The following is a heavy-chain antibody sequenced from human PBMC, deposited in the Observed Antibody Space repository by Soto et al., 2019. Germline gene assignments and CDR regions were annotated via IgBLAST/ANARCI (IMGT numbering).Heavy chain of an antibody. CDR1: GGTFSSYT. D-gene: IGHD6-13*01. J-gene: IGHJ3*02. CDR3: VRSGQQLAQDDAFDI. V-gene: IGHV1-69*02. CDR2: IISILGIT. Sequence: QVQLVQSGAEVKKPGSSVKVSCKASGGTFSSYTITWVRQAPGQGLEWMGRIISILGITNYAQKFQGRVTITADKSTTTAYMELSSLRSEDTAVYYCVRSGQQLAQDDAFDIWDQGTMVTVSS.